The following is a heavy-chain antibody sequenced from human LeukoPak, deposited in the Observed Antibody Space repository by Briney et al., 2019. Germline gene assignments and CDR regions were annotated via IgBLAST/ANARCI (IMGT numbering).Heavy chain of an antibody. J-gene: IGHJ4*02. CDR2: IYTSGST. CDR1: GGSISSSSYY. Sequence: PSETLSLTCTVSGGSISSSSYYWSWIRQPAGKGLEWIGRIYTSGSTNYNPSLKSRVTMSVDTSKNQFSLKLSSVTAADTAVYYCARGDLAFGNSYYFDYWGQGTLVTVSS. D-gene: IGHD3-16*01. V-gene: IGHV4-61*02. CDR3: ARGDLAFGNSYYFDY.